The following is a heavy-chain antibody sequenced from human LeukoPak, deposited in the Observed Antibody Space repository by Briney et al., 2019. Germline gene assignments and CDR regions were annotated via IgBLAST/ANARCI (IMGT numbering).Heavy chain of an antibody. V-gene: IGHV1-69*13. CDR1: GGTFSRYA. Sequence: GAPVKVSCKASGGTFSRYAISWVRQAPGQGLEWMGGYIPMFGTANYAQNFQNRVTITADESTSTFSMEVSSLRPEDTAVYFCAGASSKWELSFWGQGTLVTVSS. D-gene: IGHD1-26*01. CDR3: AGASSKWELSF. J-gene: IGHJ4*02. CDR2: YIPMFGTA.